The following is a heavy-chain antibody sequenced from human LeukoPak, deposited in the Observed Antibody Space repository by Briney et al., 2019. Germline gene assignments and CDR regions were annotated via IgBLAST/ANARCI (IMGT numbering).Heavy chain of an antibody. Sequence: ASVKVSCKASGYTFTGCYMHWVQQAPGQGLEWMGWINPNSGDTNYAQKFQGRVTMTRDTSISIAYMELSRLRSDDTAVYYAARADSDAFDIRGQGTMVTVSS. J-gene: IGHJ3*02. V-gene: IGHV1-2*02. CDR2: INPNSGDT. CDR1: GYTFTGCY. CDR3: ARADSDAFDI.